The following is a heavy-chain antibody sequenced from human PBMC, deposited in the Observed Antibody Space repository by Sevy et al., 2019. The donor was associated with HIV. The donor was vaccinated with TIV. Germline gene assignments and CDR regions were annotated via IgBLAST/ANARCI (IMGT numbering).Heavy chain of an antibody. CDR3: TRMGIAVAATSFDY. J-gene: IGHJ4*02. Sequence: GGSLRLSCAASGFTFSRYWMSWVRQAPGKGLEWVANIKQDGSEKHYVDSVKGRFTISRDNAKNSLYLQMNSLRAEDTAVYYCTRMGIAVAATSFDYWGQGTLVTVSS. V-gene: IGHV3-7*01. D-gene: IGHD6-19*01. CDR2: IKQDGSEK. CDR1: GFTFSRYW.